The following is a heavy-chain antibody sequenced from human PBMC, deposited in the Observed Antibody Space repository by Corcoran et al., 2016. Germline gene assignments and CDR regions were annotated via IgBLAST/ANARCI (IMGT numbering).Heavy chain of an antibody. J-gene: IGHJ6*02. Sequence: QLQLQESGPGLVKPSETLSLTCTVSGGSISSSSYYWGWIRQPPGKGLEWIGSIYYSGSTYYNPSLKSRVTISVDTSKNQFSLKLSSVTAADTAVYYCAVLSRYYDFLSGYWDYYYGMDVWGQGTTVTVSS. CDR2: IYYSGST. D-gene: IGHD3-3*01. CDR3: AVLSRYYDFLSGYWDYYYGMDV. CDR1: GGSISSSSYY. V-gene: IGHV4-39*07.